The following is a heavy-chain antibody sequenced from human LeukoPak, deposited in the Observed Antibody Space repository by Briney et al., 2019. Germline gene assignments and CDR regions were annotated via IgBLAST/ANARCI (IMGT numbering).Heavy chain of an antibody. CDR1: GFTVNNNH. Sequence: GGSLRLSCAASGFTVNNNHMSWVRQAPGKGLEWVSLIQSGGSTHYADSVKGRCTISRDNSKNTLYLQMNSLRAEDTAVYYCARDRGDSSGWPIIDYWGQGTLVTVSS. CDR3: ARDRGDSSGWPIIDY. V-gene: IGHV3-66*01. J-gene: IGHJ4*02. D-gene: IGHD6-19*01. CDR2: IQSGGST.